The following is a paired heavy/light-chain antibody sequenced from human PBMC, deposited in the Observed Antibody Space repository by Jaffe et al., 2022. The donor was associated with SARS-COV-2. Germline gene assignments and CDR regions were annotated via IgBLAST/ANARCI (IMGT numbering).Light chain of an antibody. V-gene: IGLV1-40*01. Sequence: QSVLTQPPSVSGAPGQRVTISCTGSSSNFGAGYDVHWYQQLPGTAPKLLIYGNNNRPSGVPDRFSGSKSGTSASLAIAGLQAEDEADYYCQSYDSSLSSYVFGTGTTVTVV. CDR3: QSYDSSLSSYV. J-gene: IGLJ1*01. CDR1: SSNFGAGYD. CDR2: GNN.
Heavy chain of an antibody. CDR2: ISFDGTNT. J-gene: IGHJ5*02. CDR3: ARDPSVGLHSHHALAYNWFDP. CDR1: GFTFSPYA. D-gene: IGHD4-4*01. V-gene: IGHV3-30*03. Sequence: QVQLVESGGGVVRPGGSLRLSCAASGFTFSPYAMHWVRQAPGKGLEWVALISFDGTNTYYRDSVKGRFTISRDNSKTTLYLQMNGLRDEDTAVYFCARDPSVGLHSHHALAYNWFDPWGLGVLVTVSS.